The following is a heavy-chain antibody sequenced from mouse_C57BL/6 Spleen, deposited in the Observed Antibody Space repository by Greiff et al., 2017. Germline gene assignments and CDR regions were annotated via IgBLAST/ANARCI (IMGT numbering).Heavy chain of an antibody. CDR3: AREGTIGTTRAMDY. CDR1: GYTFTSYW. V-gene: IGHV1-72*01. Sequence: QVQLKQPGAELVKPGASVTLSCTASGYTFTSYWMHWVKQRPGRGLEWIGRIDPNSGGTKYNEKFKSKATLTVDKPSSTAYMQLSSLTSEDSAVYYWAREGTIGTTRAMDYWGQGTSVTVSS. D-gene: IGHD2-5*01. CDR2: IDPNSGGT. J-gene: IGHJ4*01.